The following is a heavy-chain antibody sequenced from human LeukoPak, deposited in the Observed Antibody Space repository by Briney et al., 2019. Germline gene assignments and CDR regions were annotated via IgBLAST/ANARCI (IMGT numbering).Heavy chain of an antibody. V-gene: IGHV3-20*04. Sequence: GGSLRLSCAASGFTFDDYGMSWVRQVPGKGLEWVSGINWNGGSIGYADSVKGLFTISRDNAKNSLYLQMNSLRAEDTASYYCARGYCSGGSCWYFDYWGQGTLVTVSS. CDR1: GFTFDDYG. J-gene: IGHJ4*02. CDR3: ARGYCSGGSCWYFDY. D-gene: IGHD2-15*01. CDR2: INWNGGSI.